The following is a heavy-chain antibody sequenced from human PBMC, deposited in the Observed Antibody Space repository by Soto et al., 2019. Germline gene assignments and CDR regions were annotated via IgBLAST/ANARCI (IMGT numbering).Heavy chain of an antibody. CDR1: GYTFTSYA. CDR2: INAGNGNT. D-gene: IGHD5-12*01. Sequence: ASVKVSCKASGYTFTSYAMHWVRQAPGQRLEWMGWINAGNGNTKYSQKFQGRVTITRDTSASTAYMELSSLRSEDTAVYYCAREAHSGYDYPLYSYYYGMHVWGQGTTVTVSS. CDR3: AREAHSGYDYPLYSYYYGMHV. V-gene: IGHV1-3*01. J-gene: IGHJ6*02.